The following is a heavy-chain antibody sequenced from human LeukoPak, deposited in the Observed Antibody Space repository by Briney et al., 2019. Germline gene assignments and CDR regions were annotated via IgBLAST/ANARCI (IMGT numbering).Heavy chain of an antibody. Sequence: ASVNVSCKASGYTFTGYYMHWVRQAPGQGLEWMGWINPNSGGTNYAQKFQGRVTMTRDTSISTAYMELSRLRSDDTAVYYCAREVSTTEAYDYWGQGTLVTVSS. D-gene: IGHD4-17*01. CDR2: INPNSGGT. J-gene: IGHJ4*02. CDR3: AREVSTTEAYDY. V-gene: IGHV1-2*02. CDR1: GYTFTGYY.